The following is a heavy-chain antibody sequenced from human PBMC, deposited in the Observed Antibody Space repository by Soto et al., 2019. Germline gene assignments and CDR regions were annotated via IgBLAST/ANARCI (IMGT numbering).Heavy chain of an antibody. CDR1: GGSISSSNW. CDR3: ARVAGSYSYGMDV. D-gene: IGHD3-10*01. CDR2: IYHSGST. V-gene: IGHV4-4*02. J-gene: IGHJ6*02. Sequence: QVQLQESGPGLVKPSGTLSLTCAVSGGSISSSNWWSWVRQPPGKGLEWIGEIYHSGSTNYNPSLKSRVTISVDKTTIQSSVTLSSVTVAVTAVYYCARVAGSYSYGMDVWGQGTTVTVSS.